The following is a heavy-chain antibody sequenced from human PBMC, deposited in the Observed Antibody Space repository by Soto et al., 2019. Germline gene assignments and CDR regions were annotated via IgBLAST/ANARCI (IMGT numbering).Heavy chain of an antibody. J-gene: IGHJ3*01. CDR1: KFTFSAYA. D-gene: IGHD4-17*01. CDR2: ISGSGGGT. V-gene: IGHV3-23*04. CDR3: TRDPNGDHIGAFDF. Sequence: EVQVVESGGGLVQPGGSLRLSCATSKFTFSAYAMTWVRQAPGEGLKWVSSISGSGGGTSYADSVKGRFSISRDNSKNTLYLRMNSLRVEDTAVYYCTRDPNGDHIGAFDFWGQGIVVTVSS.